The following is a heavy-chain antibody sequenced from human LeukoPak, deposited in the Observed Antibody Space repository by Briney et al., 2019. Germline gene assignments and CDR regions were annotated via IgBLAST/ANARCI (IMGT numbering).Heavy chain of an antibody. Sequence: GESLQISCKVSGYSFTNYWIGWVRQMPGKGLEWMGIINPADSDTRKSPAFHGQVTISADKSISTAYLQWSSLKAADSAMYYCARVMYGGKEGTFDYWGQGTLVTVSS. D-gene: IGHD4-23*01. J-gene: IGHJ4*02. CDR1: GYSFTNYW. CDR2: INPADSDT. V-gene: IGHV5-51*01. CDR3: ARVMYGGKEGTFDY.